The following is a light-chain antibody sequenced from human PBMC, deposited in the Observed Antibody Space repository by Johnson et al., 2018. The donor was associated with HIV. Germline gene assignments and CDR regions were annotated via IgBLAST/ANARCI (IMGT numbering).Light chain of an antibody. CDR3: ATWDRSLTIGGV. V-gene: IGLV1-51*02. Sequence: QSVLTQSPSVSAAPGQKVTISCSGSSSNIGSNYVSWYQQFPGAAPKLLIYENDKRPSGIPDRFSGSKSGTSATLGITGLQTGDEADYYCATWDRSLTIGGVCVTGPTVPVL. J-gene: IGLJ1*01. CDR2: END. CDR1: SSNIGSNY.